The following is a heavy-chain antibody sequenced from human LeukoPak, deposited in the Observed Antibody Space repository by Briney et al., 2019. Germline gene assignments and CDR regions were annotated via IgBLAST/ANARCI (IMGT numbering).Heavy chain of an antibody. CDR2: IYTSGST. V-gene: IGHV4-4*09. Sequence: PSETLSLTCAVSGVSICPYYWSWIRQPPGKGLEWIGYIYTSGSTNYNPSLKSRVTISVDTSKNQFSLKLSSVPAPDTAVYYCARLCSSTSCYRVEERGYYYMDVWGKGTTVTVSS. D-gene: IGHD2-2*02. CDR1: GVSICPYY. CDR3: ARLCSSTSCYRVEERGYYYMDV. J-gene: IGHJ6*03.